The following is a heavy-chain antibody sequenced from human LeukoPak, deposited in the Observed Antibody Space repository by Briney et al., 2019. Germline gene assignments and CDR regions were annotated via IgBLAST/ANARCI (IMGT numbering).Heavy chain of an antibody. CDR3: ARHDFADYSSFDP. V-gene: IGHV4-39*01. CDR2: IYYSGSA. CDR1: GGSMSSGSYY. D-gene: IGHD4/OR15-4a*01. Sequence: SETLSRTCSVSGGSMSSGSYYWGWIRQPPGKGLEWIGTIYYSGSAYYSPSLKSRVTISVDKSEKQYSLKLNSVTAADTAVYYCARHDFADYSSFDPWGQGALVTVSS. J-gene: IGHJ5*02.